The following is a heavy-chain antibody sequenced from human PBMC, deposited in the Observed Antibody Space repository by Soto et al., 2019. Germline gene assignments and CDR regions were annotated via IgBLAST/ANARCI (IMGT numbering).Heavy chain of an antibody. V-gene: IGHV3-21*02. D-gene: IGHD3-10*01. CDR1: GFTLTTYT. Sequence: EVQLVESGGGLVKPGGSLRLSCEASGFTLTTYTMNWVRQASGKGLEWVSFITSSSGHIYYADSVKGRFTISRDNARNSLYLQMNSLRAQDTAVYYCVRERGLSSFDGMDVWGQGTTVTVSS. CDR3: VRERGLSSFDGMDV. CDR2: ITSSSGHI. J-gene: IGHJ6*02.